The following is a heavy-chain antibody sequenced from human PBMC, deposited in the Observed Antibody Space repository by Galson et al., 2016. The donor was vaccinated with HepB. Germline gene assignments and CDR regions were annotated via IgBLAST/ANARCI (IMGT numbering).Heavy chain of an antibody. CDR1: GFTFSSYG. V-gene: IGHV3-33*01. CDR2: IWYDGINK. CDR3: ARDLGGSSCLDY. D-gene: IGHD6-6*01. Sequence: SLRLSCAASGFTFSSYGMHWVRQAPGKGLETMAVIWYDGINKYYGDSVQGRFTISRDNSRNTLYLQMNSLRAEDTAVYYCARDLGGSSCLDYWGQGTLVTVSS. J-gene: IGHJ4*02.